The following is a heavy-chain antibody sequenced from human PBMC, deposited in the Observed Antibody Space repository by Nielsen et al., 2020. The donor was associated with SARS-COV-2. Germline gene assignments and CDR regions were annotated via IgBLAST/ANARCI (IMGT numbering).Heavy chain of an antibody. CDR3: TRGVYTKGFDY. Sequence: SQTLSLTCAISGDSFSSNSVTWNWIRQSPSRGPEWLGRTYYRSKWSTDYAVSVKSRITINTDTSKNHFSLLMNSVTPEDTAVYYCTRGVYTKGFDYWGQGTLVTVSS. V-gene: IGHV6-1*01. CDR2: TYYRSKWST. CDR1: GDSFSSNSVT. J-gene: IGHJ4*02. D-gene: IGHD2-8*01.